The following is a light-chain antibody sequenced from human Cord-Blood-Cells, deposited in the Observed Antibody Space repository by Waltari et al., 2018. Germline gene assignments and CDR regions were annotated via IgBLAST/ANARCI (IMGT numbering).Light chain of an antibody. J-gene: IGLJ2*01. CDR3: QVWDSSSDHYVV. Sequence: SYVLTQPPSVSVAPGKTARLTCGGNNIGSKSVHWSQQTPGQAPVLVVYDDSDRPSGIPERFSGSNSGNTATLTISRVEAGDEADYYCQVWDSSSDHYVVFGGGTKLTVL. CDR1: NIGSKS. CDR2: DDS. V-gene: IGLV3-21*03.